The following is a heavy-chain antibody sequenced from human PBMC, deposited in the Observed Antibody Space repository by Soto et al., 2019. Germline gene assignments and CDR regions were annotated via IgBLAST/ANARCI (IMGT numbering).Heavy chain of an antibody. CDR3: ARGGISSSEAFDI. Sequence: PSETLSLTCTVSGGSISSGAYYWSWIRQHPGVALEWIGYIYYSGNTYYNPSLKSRVMISVDTSKNQFSLRLSSVTAADTAGYCCARGGISSSEAFDIGGHGTMVTVSS. V-gene: IGHV4-31*03. CDR1: GGSISSGAYY. J-gene: IGHJ3*02. CDR2: IYYSGNT. D-gene: IGHD6-6*01.